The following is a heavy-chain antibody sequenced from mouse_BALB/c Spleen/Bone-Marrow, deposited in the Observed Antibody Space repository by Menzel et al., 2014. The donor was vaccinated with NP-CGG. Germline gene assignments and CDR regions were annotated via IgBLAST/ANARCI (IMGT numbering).Heavy chain of an antibody. J-gene: IGHJ2*01. CDR1: GFTFSSFG. D-gene: IGHD2-2*01. V-gene: IGHV5-17*02. CDR3: ARSSYGYDRQAYFFDY. Sequence: EVQGVESGGGLVQPGGSRKLSCAASGFTFSSFGMHWVRQAPEKGLEWVAYISSGSSTIYYADPVKGRFTISRDNPKNTLFLQMTSLRSEDTAMYYCARSSYGYDRQAYFFDYWGQGTTLPVSS. CDR2: ISSGSSTI.